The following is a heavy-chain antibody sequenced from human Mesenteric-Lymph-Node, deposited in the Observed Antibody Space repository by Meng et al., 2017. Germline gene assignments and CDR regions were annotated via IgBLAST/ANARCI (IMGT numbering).Heavy chain of an antibody. Sequence: QVLLQAAGHGLVKPSQTLALTCTVSGGSINSGDYYWSWIRQPPGKGLEWIGYIYYTGSTYYNPSLKSRVTISMDTSKNQFSLRLSSVTAADTAVYYCARNYYFDYWGQGTLVTVSS. CDR3: ARNYYFDY. CDR2: IYYTGST. CDR1: GGSINSGDYY. J-gene: IGHJ4*02. V-gene: IGHV4-30-4*01.